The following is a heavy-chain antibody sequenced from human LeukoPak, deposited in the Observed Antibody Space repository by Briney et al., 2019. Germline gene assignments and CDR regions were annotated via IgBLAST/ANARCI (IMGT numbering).Heavy chain of an antibody. V-gene: IGHV4-4*02. CDR3: ARDFGTTVTTFGAVDI. D-gene: IGHD4-17*01. Sequence: SETLSLTCAVSGGSISSSNWWSWVRQPPGKGLEWIGEIYHSGSTNYNPSLKSRVTISVDKSKNQFSLKLSSVTAADTAVYYCARDFGTTVTTFGAVDIWGQGTKVIVSS. J-gene: IGHJ3*02. CDR2: IYHSGST. CDR1: GGSISSSNW.